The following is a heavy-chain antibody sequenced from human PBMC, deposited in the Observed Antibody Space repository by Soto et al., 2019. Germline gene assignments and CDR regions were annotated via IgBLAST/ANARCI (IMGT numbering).Heavy chain of an antibody. CDR2: ISGSGSIT. CDR3: ARSGRNAYYNMDV. V-gene: IGHV3-48*03. Sequence: GGSLRLSCAASGFTSSSYEMNWVRQAPGKGLEWVSYISGSGSITHYADSVKGQVTISADKSISTAYLQWNILKASDTATYYCARSGRNAYYNMDVWGQGTTVTVSS. J-gene: IGHJ6*02. D-gene: IGHD1-26*01. CDR1: GFTSSSYE.